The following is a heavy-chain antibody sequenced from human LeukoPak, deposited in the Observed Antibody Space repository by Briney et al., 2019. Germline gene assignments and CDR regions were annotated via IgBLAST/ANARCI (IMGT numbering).Heavy chain of an antibody. Sequence: GESLKISCKASGYSFTNYWIGWVRQTPGKGLEWMGIVYPGDSDTKYSPSFQGQVTISADKSISTAYLQWSSLKASDTAMYYCARPSITYSSSWYGEFYFDYWGQGTLVTVSS. J-gene: IGHJ4*02. V-gene: IGHV5-51*01. CDR3: ARPSITYSSSWYGEFYFDY. D-gene: IGHD6-13*01. CDR2: VYPGDSDT. CDR1: GYSFTNYW.